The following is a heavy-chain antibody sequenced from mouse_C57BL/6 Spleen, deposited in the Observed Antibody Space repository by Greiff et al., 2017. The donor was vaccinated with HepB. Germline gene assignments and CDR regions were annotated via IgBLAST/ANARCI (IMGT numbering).Heavy chain of an antibody. CDR3: AREEYYYGSRYYAMDY. V-gene: IGHV1-54*01. Sequence: QVQLKESGAELVRPGTSVKVSCKASGYAFTNYLIEWVKQRPGQGLEWIGVINPGSGGTNYNEKFKGKATLTADKSSSTAYMQLSSLTSEDSAVYFCAREEYYYGSRYYAMDYWGQGTSVTVSS. CDR2: INPGSGGT. D-gene: IGHD1-1*01. CDR1: GYAFTNYL. J-gene: IGHJ4*01.